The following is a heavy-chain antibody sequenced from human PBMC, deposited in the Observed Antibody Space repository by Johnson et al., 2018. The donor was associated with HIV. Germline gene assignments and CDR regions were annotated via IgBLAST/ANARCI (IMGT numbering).Heavy chain of an antibody. CDR2: ISYDGSNK. D-gene: IGHD6-19*01. Sequence: QVLLVESGGGVVQPGRSLRLSCAASGFTFSSYGMHWVRQAPGKGLEWVAVISYDGSNKYYADSVKGRFTNSRDNSKNTLYLQMNSLRAEDTAVYYCTKDLELSPGTARAVGGSFDIWGQGTMVTVSS. CDR3: TKDLELSPGTARAVGGSFDI. CDR1: GFTFSSYG. V-gene: IGHV3-30*18. J-gene: IGHJ3*02.